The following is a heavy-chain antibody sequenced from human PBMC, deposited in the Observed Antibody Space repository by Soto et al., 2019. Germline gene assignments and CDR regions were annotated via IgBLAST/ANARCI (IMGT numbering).Heavy chain of an antibody. CDR1: GFTFSDYY. J-gene: IGHJ4*02. D-gene: IGHD6-13*01. V-gene: IGHV3-11*05. CDR2: ISSSTSHT. CDR3: AKSRGAAAAYFDF. Sequence: QVQLVESGGGLVKPGGSLRLSCAVSGFTFSDYYMTWIRQAPGKGLEWVSYISSSTSHTNYADSVKGRCTISRDNAKNSLFLQMNSLRAEDTAVYYCAKSRGAAAAYFDFWGQGTLVTLSS.